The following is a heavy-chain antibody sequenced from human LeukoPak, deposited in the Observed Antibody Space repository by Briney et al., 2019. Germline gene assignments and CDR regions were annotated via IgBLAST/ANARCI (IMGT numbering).Heavy chain of an antibody. J-gene: IGHJ3*02. D-gene: IGHD3-16*02. CDR3: AREGPPPASLTDAFDI. Sequence: GGSLRLSCAASGFTFSSYWMSWVRQAPGKGLEWVANIKQDGSEKYYVDSVKGRFTISRDNAKNSLYLQMNSLRAEDTAVYYCAREGPPPASLTDAFDIWGQGTMVTVSS. CDR2: IKQDGSEK. CDR1: GFTFSSYW. V-gene: IGHV3-7*01.